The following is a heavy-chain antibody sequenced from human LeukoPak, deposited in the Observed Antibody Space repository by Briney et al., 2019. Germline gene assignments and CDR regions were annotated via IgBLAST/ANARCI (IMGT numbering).Heavy chain of an antibody. CDR3: ARVDGGSGWYYFDY. D-gene: IGHD6-19*01. CDR2: MYYSGST. Sequence: SETQSLTCTVSGDSISSYYWSWIRQPPGKGLDWIGYMYYSGSTNCNPSLKSRVTMSVDTSKNQFSLKLSSVTAADTAVYYCARVDGGSGWYYFDYWGQGTLVTVSS. CDR1: GDSISSYY. J-gene: IGHJ4*02. V-gene: IGHV4-59*01.